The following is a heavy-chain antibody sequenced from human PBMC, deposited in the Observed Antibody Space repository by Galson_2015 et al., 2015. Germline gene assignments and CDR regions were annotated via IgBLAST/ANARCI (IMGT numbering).Heavy chain of an antibody. D-gene: IGHD3-16*01. V-gene: IGHV3-74*01. CDR3: AGGPLWDRTVGFDY. Sequence: SLRLSCAASGFTFSSDWMHWVRQAPGKGLVWVSRINSDGTDKTYADSVKGRFTISRDNAKNTLYLQMNSLRAEDTAVYYCAGGPLWDRTVGFDYWGQGTLVTVSS. CDR2: INSDGTDK. J-gene: IGHJ4*02. CDR1: GFTFSSDW.